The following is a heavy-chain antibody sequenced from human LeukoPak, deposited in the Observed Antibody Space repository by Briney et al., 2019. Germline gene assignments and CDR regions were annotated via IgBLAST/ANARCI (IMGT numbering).Heavy chain of an antibody. J-gene: IGHJ4*02. Sequence: SVTLSLTCTVSGDSMTRGGYYWSWVRQHPGKGLEWVGFIYHSGTTFYNPSLESRATISVDTSQNQFSLKLTSVTAADTAVYYCARAVDYRNYFDYWGQGTLVTVSS. CDR1: GDSMTRGGYY. D-gene: IGHD4-11*01. CDR3: ARAVDYRNYFDY. V-gene: IGHV4-31*03. CDR2: IYHSGTT.